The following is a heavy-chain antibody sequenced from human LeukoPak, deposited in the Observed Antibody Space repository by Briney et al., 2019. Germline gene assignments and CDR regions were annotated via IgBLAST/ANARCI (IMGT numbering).Heavy chain of an antibody. J-gene: IGHJ4*02. Sequence: ASVKVSCKASGYTFTNYAMNWVRQAPGQGLEWMGWISAYNGNTNYAQKLQGRVTMTTDTSTSTAYMELRSLRSDDTAVYYCARDRPIAVAGDFGYWGQGTLVTVSS. CDR1: GYTFTNYA. CDR2: ISAYNGNT. V-gene: IGHV1-18*01. D-gene: IGHD6-19*01. CDR3: ARDRPIAVAGDFGY.